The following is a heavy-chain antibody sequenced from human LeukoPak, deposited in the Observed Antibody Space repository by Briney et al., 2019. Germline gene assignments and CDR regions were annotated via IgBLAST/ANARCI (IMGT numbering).Heavy chain of an antibody. Sequence: GGSLRLSCAASGFTLSSYAMSWVRQAPGKGLEWVSASSGSGSIYYADSVKGRFTISRDNAKNSLYLQMNSLRAEDTAVYYCARKRESSSSWYGGLAYWGQGTLVTVSS. J-gene: IGHJ4*02. V-gene: IGHV3-48*01. CDR1: GFTLSSYA. CDR3: ARKRESSSSWYGGLAY. CDR2: SSGSGSI. D-gene: IGHD6-13*01.